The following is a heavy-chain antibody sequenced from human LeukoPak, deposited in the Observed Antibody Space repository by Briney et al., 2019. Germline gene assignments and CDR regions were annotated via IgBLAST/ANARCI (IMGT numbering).Heavy chain of an antibody. CDR3: ARESRRRRLITMVRGSDYYYYYMDV. J-gene: IGHJ6*03. Sequence: PGGSLRLSCAASGLTFSSYEMNWVRQAPGKGLEWVANIKQDGSEKYYVDSVKGRFTISRDNAKNSLYLQMSSLRAEDTAVYYCARESRRRRLITMVRGSDYYYYYMDVWGKGTTVTISS. CDR2: IKQDGSEK. D-gene: IGHD3-10*01. CDR1: GLTFSSYE. V-gene: IGHV3-7*01.